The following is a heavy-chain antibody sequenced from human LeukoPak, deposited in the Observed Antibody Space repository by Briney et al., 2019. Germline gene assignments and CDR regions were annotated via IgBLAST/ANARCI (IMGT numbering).Heavy chain of an antibody. Sequence: GGSLRLSCAASGFTVSSSYMTWVRQAPGKGLEWVSVIYSGGSTYYADSVKGRFTLSRDNSKNTLYLQMNSLRAEDTAVYYCATAKASAFYYYMDFWGKGTTVTVSS. D-gene: IGHD2-2*01. J-gene: IGHJ6*03. CDR2: IYSGGST. V-gene: IGHV3-53*01. CDR3: ATAKASAFYYYMDF. CDR1: GFTVSSSY.